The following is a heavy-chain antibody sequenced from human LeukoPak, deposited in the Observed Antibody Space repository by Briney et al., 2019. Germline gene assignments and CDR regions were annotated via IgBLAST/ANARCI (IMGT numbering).Heavy chain of an antibody. CDR2: IHPSGIT. J-gene: IGHJ1*01. CDR1: DGSSGYY. CDR3: SRGRDQTKAGGG. Sequence: PSETLSLTCAVYDGSSGYYWSWIRQPPGKGLEWIGEIHPSGITSFNPSLKSRASLSPDTSKNQFSLKLTSVTAAGTALYYCSRGRDQTKAGGGRGQGTLVTVPS. V-gene: IGHV4-34*01. D-gene: IGHD1/OR15-1a*01.